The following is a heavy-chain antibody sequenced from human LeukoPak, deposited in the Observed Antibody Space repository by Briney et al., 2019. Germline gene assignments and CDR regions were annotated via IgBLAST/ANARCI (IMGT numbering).Heavy chain of an antibody. D-gene: IGHD4-11*01. Sequence: ASVKVSCMESRYSFTSYAVHWVRQAPGQRREWVGCIKACNGNTKYSQKFQGRVTITMDTSASTAYMELSSLRSEDTAVYYCARAVSLGSGPSNNWFDPWGQGTLVTVSS. V-gene: IGHV1-3*01. CDR3: ARAVSLGSGPSNNWFDP. J-gene: IGHJ5*02. CDR1: RYSFTSYA. CDR2: IKACNGNT.